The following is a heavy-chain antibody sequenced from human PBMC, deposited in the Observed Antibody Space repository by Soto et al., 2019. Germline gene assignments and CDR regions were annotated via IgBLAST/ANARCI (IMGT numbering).Heavy chain of an antibody. J-gene: IGHJ4*02. CDR1: GFTFSRYG. CDR2: IWFDGSNK. V-gene: IGHV3-33*01. CDR3: ARDLIGDHTDY. D-gene: IGHD4-17*01. Sequence: QVQLVESGGGVVQPGRSLRLSCAASGFTFSRYGMHWVRQGPGKGLEWVAVIWFDGSNKYYADSVKGRFTISRDNSKNTLYLQMNSLRAEDTAVYYCARDLIGDHTDYWGQGTLVTVSS.